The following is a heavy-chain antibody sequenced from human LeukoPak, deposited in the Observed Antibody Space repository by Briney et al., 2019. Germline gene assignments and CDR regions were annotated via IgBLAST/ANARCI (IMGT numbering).Heavy chain of an antibody. D-gene: IGHD2-21*01. CDR2: IYSGGST. J-gene: IGHJ3*02. Sequence: GGSLRLSCAASGFTVSSNYMSWVRQAPGKGLEWVSVIYSGGSTYYADSVKGRFTISRDNSKNTLYLQMNSLRAEDTAVYYCARSHEIPAFDIWGQGTMVTVSS. V-gene: IGHV3-66*01. CDR1: GFTVSSNY. CDR3: ARSHEIPAFDI.